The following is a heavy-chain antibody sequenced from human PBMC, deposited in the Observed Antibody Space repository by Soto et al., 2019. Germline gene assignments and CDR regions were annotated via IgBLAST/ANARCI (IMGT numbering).Heavy chain of an antibody. CDR3: ARADYTDCSNGVCSFLYNQAMDV. V-gene: IGHV1-2*04. CDR2: INPKSGGT. J-gene: IGHJ6*02. D-gene: IGHD2-8*01. Sequence: GASVKVSFKASGYSFTDYHIHLFRHSPLQWLELLGRINPKSGGTSTAQKFQGWVTMTTDTSISTASMELTRLTSDDTAIYYCARADYTDCSNGVCSFLYNQAMDVWGPRTTLTVSS. CDR1: GYSFTDYH.